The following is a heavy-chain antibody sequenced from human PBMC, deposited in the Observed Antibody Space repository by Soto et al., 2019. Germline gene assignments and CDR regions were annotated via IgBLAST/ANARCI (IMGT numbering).Heavy chain of an antibody. CDR2: TIPELGTS. J-gene: IGHJ4*02. CDR3: ARTSMTRIDY. CDR1: GGFNNYA. D-gene: IGHD4-17*01. V-gene: IGHV1-69*10. Sequence: GASVKASCKASGGFNNYAISWVRQAPGQGLEWMGVTIPELGTSNYAQRFQGRVTITVDKATNTAYLNLTTLTSEDTAIYYCARTSMTRIDYWGQGTLVTVSS.